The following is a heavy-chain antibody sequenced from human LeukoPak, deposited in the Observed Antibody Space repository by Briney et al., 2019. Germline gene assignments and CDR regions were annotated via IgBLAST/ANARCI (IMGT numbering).Heavy chain of an antibody. CDR1: GFTFSTYW. J-gene: IGHJ4*02. V-gene: IGHV3-74*03. D-gene: IGHD3-10*01. CDR2: INGDGSTT. Sequence: GGSLRLSCTASGFTFSTYWINWVRRSPGKGLVWVALINGDGSTTTHADSGKGRFTISRDNAKNTAYLQMNSLRDEDTAVYFCARDYAGSPDYWGQGTLVTVSA. CDR3: ARDYAGSPDY.